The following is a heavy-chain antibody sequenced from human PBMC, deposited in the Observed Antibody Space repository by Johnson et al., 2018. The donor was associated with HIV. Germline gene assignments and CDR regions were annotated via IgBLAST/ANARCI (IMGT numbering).Heavy chain of an antibody. CDR2: VTGSGAAT. V-gene: IGHV3-23*04. Sequence: VQLVESGGGLIQPGGSLRLSCAASGFTFSNNDMCWVRQAPGKGLEWVSCVTGSGAATNYADSVKGRFTISRDTPNHSVHLDMNSLRADDTAVYYCAKEGRDVFRDYDAFDIWGQGTMVTVSS. D-gene: IGHD4-17*01. CDR1: GFTFSNND. J-gene: IGHJ3*02. CDR3: AKEGRDVFRDYDAFDI.